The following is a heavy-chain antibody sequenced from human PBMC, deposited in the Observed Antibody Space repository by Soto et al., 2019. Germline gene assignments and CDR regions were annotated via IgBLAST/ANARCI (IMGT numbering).Heavy chain of an antibody. D-gene: IGHD2-15*01. CDR2: IIPIFGTA. Sequence: QVQLVQSGAEVKKPGSSVKVSCKASGGTFSSYAISWVRQAPGQGLEWMGGIIPIFGTANYAQKVQGRVKLTADESTSTAYMELSSRRSEDTAVYFCAFPSCSGGSCYYWSLEYWGQGTLVTFSS. CDR3: AFPSCSGGSCYYWSLEY. CDR1: GGTFSSYA. V-gene: IGHV1-69*01. J-gene: IGHJ4*02.